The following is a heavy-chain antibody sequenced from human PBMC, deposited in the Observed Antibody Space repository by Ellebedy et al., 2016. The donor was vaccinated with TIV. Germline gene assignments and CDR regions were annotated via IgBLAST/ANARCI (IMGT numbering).Heavy chain of an antibody. D-gene: IGHD1-26*01. Sequence: GESLKISCAASGFTLRTYGTHWVRQAPGKGPEWVAFISDDGTEKYYADSVKGRFTISRDISKNTFYLQMNSLRADDTAVYFCAEEGGPSRGASGMDVWGQGTTVSVSS. J-gene: IGHJ6*02. CDR1: GFTLRTYG. CDR2: ISDDGTEK. V-gene: IGHV3-30*18. CDR3: AEEGGPSRGASGMDV.